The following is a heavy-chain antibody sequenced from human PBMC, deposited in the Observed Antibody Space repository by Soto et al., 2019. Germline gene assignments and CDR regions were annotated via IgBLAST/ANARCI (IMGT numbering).Heavy chain of an antibody. D-gene: IGHD3-22*01. CDR1: RGSISGYY. V-gene: IGHV4-4*08. CDR2: IHSSGDT. Sequence: QVQLQESGPGLVKPSETLSLTCTVSRGSISGYYWGWIRQPPGKEPEWIAYIHSSGDTNYNPSLRSRVIMSVDTSKNQFSLKLNSVTAADTAVYFRARREVVTTHGAFDYWGQGTLVTVSS. CDR3: ARREVVTTHGAFDY. J-gene: IGHJ4*02.